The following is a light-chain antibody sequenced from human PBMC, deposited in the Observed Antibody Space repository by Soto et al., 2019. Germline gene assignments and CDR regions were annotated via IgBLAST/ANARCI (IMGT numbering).Light chain of an antibody. V-gene: IGKV1-5*03. CDR2: KAS. CDR1: QTISSW. CDR3: QHYNSYSET. J-gene: IGKJ1*01. Sequence: DIQMTQSPSTLSASVGDRVTTTCRASQTISSWLAWYQQKPGKAPKLLIYKASTLKSGVPSRFSGSGSGTEFTLTISSLQPDDFATYYCQHYNSYSETFGQGTKV.